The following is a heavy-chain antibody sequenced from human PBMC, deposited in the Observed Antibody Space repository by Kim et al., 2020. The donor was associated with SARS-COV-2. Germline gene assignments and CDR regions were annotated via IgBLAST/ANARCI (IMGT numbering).Heavy chain of an antibody. CDR3: ARGSTGWHDYYYFG. CDR1: GFSFESYA. J-gene: IGHJ6*01. CDR2: ISFDGKNK. V-gene: IGHV3-30*04. Sequence: GGSLRLSCATSGFSFESYALHWVRQSPGRGLEWVAFISFDGKNKDYAASVKGRFTISRDTSKKILYLQMDSLRRDDTAVYYCARGSTGWHDYYYFG. D-gene: IGHD2-2*01.